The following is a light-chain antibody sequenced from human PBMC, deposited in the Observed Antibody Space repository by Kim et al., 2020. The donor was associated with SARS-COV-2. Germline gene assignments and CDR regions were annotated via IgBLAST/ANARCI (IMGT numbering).Light chain of an antibody. CDR2: LNSDGSN. CDR3: QTWGTGIWV. V-gene: IGLV4-69*01. J-gene: IGLJ3*02. Sequence: ASVKLTGTLSSGHSSNPIAWHQQQAEKGPRYLMTLNSDGSNSKGDGIPDRFSGSSSGAERYLTISGLQSDDEADYYCQTWGTGIWVFGGGTQLTVL. CDR1: SGHSSNP.